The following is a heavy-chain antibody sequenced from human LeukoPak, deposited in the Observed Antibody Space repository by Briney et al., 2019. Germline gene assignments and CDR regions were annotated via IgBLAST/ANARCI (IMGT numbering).Heavy chain of an antibody. D-gene: IGHD6-19*01. CDR2: IKSKTEGGTI. CDR3: TTAVAGVITFDY. V-gene: IGHV3-15*01. J-gene: IGHJ4*02. Sequence: GGSLRLSWPASGFTFSNAWMSWVRQAPGKGLEWVARIKSKTEGGTIDYAGSVKGRFTISRDDSKNTLYLQLNTLKTEDTAVYYCTTAVAGVITFDYWGQGTLVTVSS. CDR1: GFTFSNAW.